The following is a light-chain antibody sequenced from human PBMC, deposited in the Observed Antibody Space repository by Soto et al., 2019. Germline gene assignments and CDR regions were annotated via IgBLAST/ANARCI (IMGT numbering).Light chain of an antibody. J-gene: IGKJ1*01. V-gene: IGKV1-6*01. CDR1: QDIRND. Sequence: AIQITQSPPSLSASVGDRVTITCRASQDIRNDLGWYQQKPGKAPKLLIYVASRLQSGVPSRFSGGGSGTDFTLTISSLQPEDFATYYCLQDYIYPWTFGQGTKVEVK. CDR3: LQDYIYPWT. CDR2: VAS.